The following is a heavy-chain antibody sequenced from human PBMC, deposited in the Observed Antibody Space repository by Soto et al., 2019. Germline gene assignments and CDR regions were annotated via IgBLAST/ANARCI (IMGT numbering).Heavy chain of an antibody. CDR2: TSAYNGNT. CDR1: GYTFTSYG. J-gene: IGHJ4*02. V-gene: IGHV1-18*01. Sequence: QVQLVQSGGEVKKPGASVKVSCKPSGYTFTSYGISWVRQAPGQGLEWMGWTSAYNGNTNYAQKFQGRLTMTTDTSTSTVYLELRSLRSDDTAVYYCARDSSGRANFAYWGQGTLVTVSS. CDR3: ARDSSGRANFAY. D-gene: IGHD6-19*01.